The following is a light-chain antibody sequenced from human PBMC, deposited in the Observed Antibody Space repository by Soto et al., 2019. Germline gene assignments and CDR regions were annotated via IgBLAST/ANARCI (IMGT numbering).Light chain of an antibody. V-gene: IGKV3-15*01. CDR3: QQYNNWPFS. Sequence: EIVLTQYPATLSLSPGQRATLSCRASQSINTYLAWYQQRPGQSPRLLIYDVSSRATGVPSRFSGTGSETDFTLTISGLQSEDSAIYFCQQYNNWPFSFGQGTRLE. CDR2: DVS. J-gene: IGKJ5*01. CDR1: QSINTY.